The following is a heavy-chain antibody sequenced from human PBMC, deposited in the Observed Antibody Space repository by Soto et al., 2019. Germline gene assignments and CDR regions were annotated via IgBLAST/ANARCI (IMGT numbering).Heavy chain of an antibody. CDR1: GFTFSSYA. CDR2: ISSSGSTI. CDR3: ASRAVVAATVDY. Sequence: GGSLRLSCAASGFTFSSYAMSWIRQAPGKGLEWVSYISSSGSTIYYADSVKGRFTISRDNAKNSLYLQMNSLRAEDTAVYYCASRAVVAATVDYWGQGTLVTLPS. D-gene: IGHD2-15*01. V-gene: IGHV3-11*01. J-gene: IGHJ4*02.